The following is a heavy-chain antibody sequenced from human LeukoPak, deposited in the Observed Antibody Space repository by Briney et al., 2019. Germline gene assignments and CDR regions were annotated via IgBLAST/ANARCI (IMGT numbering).Heavy chain of an antibody. CDR3: VREDAHTYYFDF. D-gene: IGHD2-2*01. CDR2: IKSTGDTT. Sequence: GASVKVSCKTSGYTFTSYHMHWVRQAPGQGLEWVAIIKSTGDTTVYAQKFQGRVTVTRDTSTSTVYMDLSSLSSEDTAVYYCVREDAHTYYFDFWGPGTLVIVSS. CDR1: GYTFTSYH. V-gene: IGHV1-46*01. J-gene: IGHJ4*02.